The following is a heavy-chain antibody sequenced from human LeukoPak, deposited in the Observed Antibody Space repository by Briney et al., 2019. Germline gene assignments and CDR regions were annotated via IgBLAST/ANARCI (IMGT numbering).Heavy chain of an antibody. V-gene: IGHV4-4*07. J-gene: IGHJ6*03. D-gene: IGHD1-26*01. CDR2: IYTSGST. Sequence: PSETLSLTCTVSGGSISSYYWSWIRQPAGKGLEWIGRIYTSGSTNYNPSLKSRVTMSVDTSKNQFSLKLSSVTAADTAVYYCARDTRAEGWAYYYYMDVWGKGTTVTVSS. CDR3: ARDTRAEGWAYYYYMDV. CDR1: GGSISSYY.